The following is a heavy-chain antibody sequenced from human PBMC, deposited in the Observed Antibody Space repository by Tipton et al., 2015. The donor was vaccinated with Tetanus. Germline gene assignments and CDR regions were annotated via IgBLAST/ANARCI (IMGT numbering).Heavy chain of an antibody. CDR2: ILYTGST. CDR1: GFSFSSYA. Sequence: LRLSCAASGFSFSSYAMSWVRQAPGKGLEWIGYILYTGSTFTTPSLKSRVTISVDTSKNQFSLKLTSVTAADTAVFYCARGSRYYFDSWGQGTLVTVSS. CDR3: ARGSRYYFDS. V-gene: IGHV4-31*02. J-gene: IGHJ4*02.